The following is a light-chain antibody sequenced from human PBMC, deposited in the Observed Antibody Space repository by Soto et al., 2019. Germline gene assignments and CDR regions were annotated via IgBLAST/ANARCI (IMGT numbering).Light chain of an antibody. CDR1: QTLVHSDGDTY. J-gene: IGKJ5*01. CDR3: MRASPFRT. CDR2: KVS. V-gene: IGKV2-24*01. Sequence: DIVMTQTPHSSPVTLGQPASISCRSSQTLVHSDGDTYLSWLQQRPGQPLRLLIYKVSNRFSGVPDRFSGSGAGTDFALKISRVEGEDVGVYYCMRASPFRTFGQGTRLEVK.